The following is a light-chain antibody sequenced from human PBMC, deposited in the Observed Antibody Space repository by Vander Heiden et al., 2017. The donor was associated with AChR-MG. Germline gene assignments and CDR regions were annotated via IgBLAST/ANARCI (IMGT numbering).Light chain of an antibody. V-gene: IGKV2-28*01. CDR1: QSLLHSNGYNY. J-gene: IGKJ3*01. CDR2: LGS. Sequence: DIVMTQSPLSLPVTPGEPASISCRSSQSLLHSNGYNYLDWYLQKPGQSPQLLIYLGSNRASGVPDRFSGSGSGTNFTLKISRVEAEDVGVYYCRQAVQSHFTFGHRSKVDIK. CDR3: RQAVQSHFT.